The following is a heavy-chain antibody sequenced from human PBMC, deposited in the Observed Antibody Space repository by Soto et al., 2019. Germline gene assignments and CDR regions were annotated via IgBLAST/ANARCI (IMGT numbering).Heavy chain of an antibody. Sequence: SETLSLTCTVSAASSSINTWRSSRRQPPGERLEWTGQMPHGGPSNYNPSLTRRVTISGDKSKKQLFLNLNSVTAADTAVYYCVRNGENAFFFDYWGQGIPVTVSS. CDR3: VRNGENAFFFDY. CDR1: AASSSINTW. D-gene: IGHD7-27*01. V-gene: IGHV4-4*02. CDR2: MPHGGPS. J-gene: IGHJ4*02.